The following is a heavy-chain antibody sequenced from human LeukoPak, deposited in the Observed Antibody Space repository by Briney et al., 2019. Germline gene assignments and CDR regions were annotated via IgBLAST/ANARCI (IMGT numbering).Heavy chain of an antibody. V-gene: IGHV4-39*01. Sequence: PSETLSLTCTVSGGSISSSSYYWGWIRQPPGKGLEWIGSIYYSGSTYHNPSLKSRVTISVDTSKNQFSLKLSSVTAADTAVYYCARLGDYGDYTTLDWYFDLWGRGTLVTVSS. D-gene: IGHD4-17*01. CDR1: GGSISSSSYY. CDR2: IYYSGST. J-gene: IGHJ2*01. CDR3: ARLGDYGDYTTLDWYFDL.